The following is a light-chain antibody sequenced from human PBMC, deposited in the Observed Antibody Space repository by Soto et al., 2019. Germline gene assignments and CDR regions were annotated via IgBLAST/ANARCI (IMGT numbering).Light chain of an antibody. J-gene: IGKJ4*01. V-gene: IGKV3-11*01. CDR3: QHRAGWPPALT. CDR2: NAS. CDR1: ESVSNS. Sequence: ETVLTQSPATLSLSPGERATLSCRASESVSNSLAWYQHKPGQAPRLLIYNASNRTTGIPARFNGSGSGTDFTFTISSLEPEHFAVYFCQHRAGWPPALTLGGGTKVEI.